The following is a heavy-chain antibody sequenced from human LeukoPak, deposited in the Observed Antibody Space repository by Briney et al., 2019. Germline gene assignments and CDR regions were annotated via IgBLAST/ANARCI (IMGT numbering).Heavy chain of an antibody. Sequence: PSETLSLTCTVSGGSISSYYWSWIRQPPGKGLEWIGYIYYSGTTNYNPSLRSRVTISVDTSKNQFSLKLGSVTAADTAVYYCARFIASYGMDVWGQGTTVTVSS. CDR2: IYYSGTT. V-gene: IGHV4-59*01. J-gene: IGHJ6*02. CDR3: ARFIASYGMDV. CDR1: GGSISSYY.